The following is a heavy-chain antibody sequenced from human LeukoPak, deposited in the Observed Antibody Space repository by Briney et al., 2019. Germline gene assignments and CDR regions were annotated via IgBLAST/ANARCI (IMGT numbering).Heavy chain of an antibody. CDR1: RGTFSSYA. J-gene: IGHJ4*02. Sequence: SVKVSCKASRGTFSSYAISWVRQAPGQGLEWMGRIIPIFGTANYAQKFQGRVTITTDESTSTAYMELSSLRSEDTAVYYCARMGPDCSSTSCYLDYWGQGTLVTVSS. V-gene: IGHV1-69*05. D-gene: IGHD2-2*01. CDR2: IIPIFGTA. CDR3: ARMGPDCSSTSCYLDY.